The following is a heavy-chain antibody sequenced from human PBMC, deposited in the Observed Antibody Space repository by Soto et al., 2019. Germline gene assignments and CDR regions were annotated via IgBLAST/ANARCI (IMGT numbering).Heavy chain of an antibody. CDR1: GFTFTDAW. CDR3: TTSSSLYSYGQHDY. J-gene: IGHJ4*02. CDR2: IKSKTDGGTT. V-gene: IGHV3-15*01. D-gene: IGHD5-18*01. Sequence: LRLSCAASGFTFTDAWMSWVRQAPGKGLEWVGRIKSKTDGGTTDHAAPVKGRLSISREDSKNTLYLQMTDLKGEDTAVYYCTTSSSLYSYGQHDYWGRGTLVTVSS.